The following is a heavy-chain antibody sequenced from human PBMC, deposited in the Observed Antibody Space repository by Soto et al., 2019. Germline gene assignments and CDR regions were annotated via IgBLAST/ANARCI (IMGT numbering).Heavy chain of an antibody. V-gene: IGHV3-9*01. CDR1: GFNFNDYG. CDR2: ISWTGGPI. D-gene: IGHD2-21*02. J-gene: IGHJ4*02. Sequence: EVQLVESGGGLVQPGRSLRLSCAASGFNFNDYGMHWVRQVPGKGLEWVSGISWTGGPIGYSDSVKGRFTISRDNAKNSLYLQMNSLSAEDTALYYCTKEIRRNGDYGPHYFDYWGQGTLVTVSS. CDR3: TKEIRRNGDYGPHYFDY.